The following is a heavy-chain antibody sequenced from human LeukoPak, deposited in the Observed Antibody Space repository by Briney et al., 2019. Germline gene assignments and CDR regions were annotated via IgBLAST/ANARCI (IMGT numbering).Heavy chain of an antibody. Sequence: GGSLRLSRAASGFAFSNSNMNWVRQAPGKGLEWVSYISSSSDTIYYADSVKGRFTISRDNAKNSLYLQVNSLRAEDTAVYYCARDDYYDSSGHSQDYWGQGTLVIVSS. V-gene: IGHV3-48*01. CDR3: ARDDYYDSSGHSQDY. CDR1: GFAFSNSN. CDR2: ISSSSDTI. J-gene: IGHJ4*02. D-gene: IGHD3-22*01.